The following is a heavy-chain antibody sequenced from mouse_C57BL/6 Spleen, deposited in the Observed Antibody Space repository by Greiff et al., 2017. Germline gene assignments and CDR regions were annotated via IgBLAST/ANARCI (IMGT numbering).Heavy chain of an antibody. CDR2: IYPGSGST. V-gene: IGHV1-55*01. Sequence: QVQLQQPGAELVKPGASVKMSCKASGYTFTSYWITWVKQRPGQGLEWIGDIYPGSGSTNYNEKFKSKATLTVDTSSSTAYMQLSSLTSEDSAVDYCARPDGSSRYWYFDVWGTGTTVTVSS. CDR1: GYTFTSYW. CDR3: ARPDGSSRYWYFDV. D-gene: IGHD1-1*01. J-gene: IGHJ1*03.